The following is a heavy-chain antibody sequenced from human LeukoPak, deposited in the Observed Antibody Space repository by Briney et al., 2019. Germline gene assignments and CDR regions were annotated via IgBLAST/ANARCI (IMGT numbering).Heavy chain of an antibody. CDR3: ARGKYCSGGECYSVRTSYDGFDS. D-gene: IGHD2-15*01. J-gene: IGHJ5*01. CDR2: IIPLRNLA. V-gene: IGHV1-69*02. CDR1: GGDFTSHI. Sequence: ASVKVSCKASGGDFTSHIINWVRQAPGQGLEWMGRIIPLRNLANYAHEFQGRVIITADKSRRTAYMELSSLTSDDTAVYYCARGKYCSGGECYSVRTSYDGFDSWGQGTVVSVSS.